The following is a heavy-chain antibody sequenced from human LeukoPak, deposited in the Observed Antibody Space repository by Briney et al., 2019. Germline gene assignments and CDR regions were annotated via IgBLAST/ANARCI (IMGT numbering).Heavy chain of an antibody. CDR3: ARAGGPYGY. CDR1: GGSISSSSYY. CDR2: IYYSGST. J-gene: IGHJ4*02. V-gene: IGHV4-39*01. D-gene: IGHD2-8*02. Sequence: TSETLSLTCTVSGGSISSSSYYWGWIRQPPGKGLEWIGSIYYSGSTYYNPSLKSRVTISVDTSKNQFSLKLSSVTAADTAVYYCARAGGPYGYWGQGTLVTVSS.